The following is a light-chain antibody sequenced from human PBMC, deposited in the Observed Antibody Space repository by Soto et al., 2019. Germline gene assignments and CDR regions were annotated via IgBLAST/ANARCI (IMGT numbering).Light chain of an antibody. Sequence: DIVMTQSPLSLPVTPGEPASISCRSSQSLLFSNGYNYLEWYLQKPGQSPLLLIYLGSDRASGVPDRFSGSGSATDFTLKISRVEAEDVGVYYCMQYLQTPWTFGQGTKVEIK. J-gene: IGKJ1*01. V-gene: IGKV2-28*01. CDR2: LGS. CDR1: QSLLFSNGYNY. CDR3: MQYLQTPWT.